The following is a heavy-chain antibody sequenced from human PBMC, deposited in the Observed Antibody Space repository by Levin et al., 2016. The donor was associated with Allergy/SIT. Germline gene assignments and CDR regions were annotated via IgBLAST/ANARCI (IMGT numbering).Heavy chain of an antibody. CDR3: ARCAYSSSARFDY. J-gene: IGHJ4*02. CDR2: IYPGDSDT. V-gene: IGHV5-51*01. Sequence: VRQMPGKGLEWMGIIYPGDSDTRYSPSFQGQVTISADKSISTAYLQWSSLKASDTAMYYCARCAYSSSARFDYWGQGTLVTVSS. D-gene: IGHD6-6*01.